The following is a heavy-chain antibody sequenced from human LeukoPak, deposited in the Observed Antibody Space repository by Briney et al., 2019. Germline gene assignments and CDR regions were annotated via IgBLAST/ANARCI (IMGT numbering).Heavy chain of an antibody. D-gene: IGHD3-22*01. J-gene: IGHJ4*02. CDR2: INHSGRT. CDR1: GVSFSGYY. V-gene: IGHV4-34*01. CDR3: ARDPYYYDSSGYYN. Sequence: SETLSLTCAVYGVSFSGYYWSWVRQPPGKGLGWMGEINHSGRTNYNPSLKSRVTISVDTSKNQFSLKLSSVTAADTAVYYCARDPYYYDSSGYYNWGQGTLVTVSS.